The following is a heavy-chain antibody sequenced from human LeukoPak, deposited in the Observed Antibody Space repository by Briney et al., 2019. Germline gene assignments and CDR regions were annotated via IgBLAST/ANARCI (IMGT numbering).Heavy chain of an antibody. CDR2: IYSGGST. CDR3: ARLGLEVGGPNWFDP. Sequence: HSGGSLRLSCAASGFTVSSNYMSWVRQAPGKGLEWVSVIYSGGSTYYADSVKGRFTISRDNAKNSLYLQMNSLRVEDTAVYYCARLGLEVGGPNWFDPWGQGTLVTVSS. CDR1: GFTVSSNY. J-gene: IGHJ5*02. D-gene: IGHD1-1*01. V-gene: IGHV3-53*01.